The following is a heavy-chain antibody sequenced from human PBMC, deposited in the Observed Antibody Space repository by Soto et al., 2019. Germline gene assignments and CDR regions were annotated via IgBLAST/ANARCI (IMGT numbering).Heavy chain of an antibody. J-gene: IGHJ3*02. CDR3: AVTRLYDTGTNDYHRDALDI. Sequence: EVQLLESGGGMVEPRGSLKLSCAASGFSFGTYVMNWVRQAPGKGLEWVSGISGSGGRVYSADSVKGRFTISRDNSRNTLYLQMNSLRAENTAIYYCAVTRLYDTGTNDYHRDALDIWGQGTQVIVSS. CDR2: ISGSGGRV. V-gene: IGHV3-23*01. D-gene: IGHD3-22*01. CDR1: GFSFGTYV.